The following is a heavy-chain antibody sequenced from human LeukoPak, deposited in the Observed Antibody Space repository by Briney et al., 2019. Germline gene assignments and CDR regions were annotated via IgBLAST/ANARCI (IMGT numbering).Heavy chain of an antibody. Sequence: QSGGSVRLSCAASGFTFDVYDMHWLRRAPGEGVVCVSGISWDSGSIGYVVSVKRLFTISRDNDKNSLYLHMNSLSAEHTALDHCTKDRTGGLADCGMDVWGQGTTVTVSS. CDR2: ISWDSGSI. D-gene: IGHD6-19*01. CDR3: TKDRTGGLADCGMDV. CDR1: GFTFDVYD. V-gene: IGHV3-9*01. J-gene: IGHJ6*02.